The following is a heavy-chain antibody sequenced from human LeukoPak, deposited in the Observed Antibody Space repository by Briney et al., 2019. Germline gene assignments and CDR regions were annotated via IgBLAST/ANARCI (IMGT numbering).Heavy chain of an antibody. CDR2: INHSGST. J-gene: IGHJ4*02. CDR1: GGSFSGYY. V-gene: IGHV4-34*01. CDR3: ARATPGIAVAGKVADY. Sequence: SETLSLTCAVYGGSFSGYYWSWIRQPPGKGLEWIGEINHSGSTNYNPSLKSRVTISVDTSKNQFSLKLSSVTAADTAVCYCARATPGIAVAGKVADYWGQGTLVTVSS. D-gene: IGHD6-19*01.